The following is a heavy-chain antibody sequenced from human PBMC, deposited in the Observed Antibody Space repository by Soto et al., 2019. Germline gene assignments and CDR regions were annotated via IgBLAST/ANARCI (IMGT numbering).Heavy chain of an antibody. CDR3: ASSQGSTTLGCIYYYYYSG. CDR2: IIPISDTT. J-gene: IGHJ6*01. Sequence: QVQLVQSGAEVKKPGSSVKVSCKASGGTFSSYAISWVRQAPGQGLEWMGGIIPISDTTNYAQKFQGRVTITADESTSTAYMDPSSPSSEHPAPSYSASSQGSTTLGCIYYYYYSG. CDR1: GGTFSSYA. D-gene: IGHD2-2*01. V-gene: IGHV1-69*01.